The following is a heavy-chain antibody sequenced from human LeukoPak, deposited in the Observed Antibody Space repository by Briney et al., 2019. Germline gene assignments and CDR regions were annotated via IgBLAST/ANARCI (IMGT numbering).Heavy chain of an antibody. CDR2: TTSSGRTI. D-gene: IGHD2-21*01. J-gene: IGHJ4*02. Sequence: GGSLRLSCAASGFTFSSYTMNWVRQAPGKRLEWVPYTTSSGRTIYYGDSVEGRFTISRDNAKNSLYLQMSSLRAEDTAVYYCARQSTCSDNCYYRHFDLWGQGTMVTVSS. V-gene: IGHV3-48*01. CDR3: ARQSTCSDNCYYRHFDL. CDR1: GFTFSSYT.